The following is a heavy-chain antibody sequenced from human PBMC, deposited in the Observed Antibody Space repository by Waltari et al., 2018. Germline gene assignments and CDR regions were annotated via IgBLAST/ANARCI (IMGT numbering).Heavy chain of an antibody. J-gene: IGHJ5*02. CDR1: GGTFSSYA. CDR2: IIPIFGTA. Sequence: QVQLVQSGAEVKKPGSSVKVSCKASGGTFSSYAISWVRQAPGQGLEWMGRIIPIFGTANYAQKFQGRVTITADKSTSTAYMELSSLRSEDTAVYYCAWYSRPLQTTVYPDHNWFDPWGQGTLVTVSS. V-gene: IGHV1-69*08. CDR3: AWYSRPLQTTVYPDHNWFDP. D-gene: IGHD4-4*01.